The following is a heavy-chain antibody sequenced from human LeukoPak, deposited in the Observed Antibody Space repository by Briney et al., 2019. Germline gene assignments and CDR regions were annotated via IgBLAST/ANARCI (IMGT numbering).Heavy chain of an antibody. D-gene: IGHD3-22*01. CDR3: ARVSPHYYYDSSGYTARGGY. CDR1: GYSISSGYY. CDR2: IYHSGST. J-gene: IGHJ4*02. V-gene: IGHV4-38-2*02. Sequence: SETLSLTCTVSGYSISSGYYWGWIRQPPGKGLEWIGSIYHSGSTYYNPSLKSRVTISVDTSKNQFSLKLSSVTAADTAVYYCARVSPHYYYDSSGYTARGGYWGQGTLVTVSS.